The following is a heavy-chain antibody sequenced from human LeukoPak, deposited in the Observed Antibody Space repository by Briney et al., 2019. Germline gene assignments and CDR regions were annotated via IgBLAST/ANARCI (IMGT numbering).Heavy chain of an antibody. D-gene: IGHD6-19*01. CDR3: ARVVGGPDVGRDAFSV. J-gene: IGHJ3*01. CDR2: IKQDGSKK. V-gene: IGHV3-7*03. Sequence: GGSLRLSCVASGFPFSSYWMTWVRQAPGKGLEWVANIKQDGSKKSYVDSVKGRFTISRDNSKNTMFLQMNSLRAEDAAIYFCARVVGGPDVGRDAFSVWARGTLVTVSS. CDR1: GFPFSSYW.